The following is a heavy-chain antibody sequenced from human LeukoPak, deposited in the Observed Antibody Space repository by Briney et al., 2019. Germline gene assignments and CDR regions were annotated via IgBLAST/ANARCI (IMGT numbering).Heavy chain of an antibody. J-gene: IGHJ3*02. Sequence: SETLSLTCAVSGYSISSGYYWGWIRQPPGKGLEWIGSIYHSGSTHYNPSLKSRVTISVDTSKNQFSLKLSSVTAADTAVYYCARDGVHYYGSGSYYNGAFDIWGQGTMVTVSS. V-gene: IGHV4-38-2*02. CDR2: IYHSGST. CDR1: GYSISSGYY. D-gene: IGHD3-10*01. CDR3: ARDGVHYYGSGSYYNGAFDI.